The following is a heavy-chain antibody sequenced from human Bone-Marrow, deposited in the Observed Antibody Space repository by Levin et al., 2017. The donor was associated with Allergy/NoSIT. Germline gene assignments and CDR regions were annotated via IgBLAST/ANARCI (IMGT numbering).Heavy chain of an antibody. CDR1: GFTFSDYY. Sequence: GGSLRLSCAASGFTFSDYYMSWIRQAPGKGLEWVSYISSSGSTIYYADSVKGRFTISRDNAKNSLYLQMNSLRAEDTAVYYCARVEARRIAARGYDAFDIWGQGTMVTVSS. CDR3: ARVEARRIAARGYDAFDI. J-gene: IGHJ3*02. CDR2: ISSSGSTI. V-gene: IGHV3-11*01. D-gene: IGHD6-6*01.